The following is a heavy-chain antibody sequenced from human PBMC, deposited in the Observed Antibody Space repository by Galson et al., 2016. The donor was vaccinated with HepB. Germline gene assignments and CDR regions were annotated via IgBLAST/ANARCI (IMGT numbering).Heavy chain of an antibody. V-gene: IGHV5-51*01. D-gene: IGHD6-19*01. Sequence: QSGAEVKKPGESLKISCKGSGYTFSSYWIGWVRQMPGKGLESMGIVYPGDSDTRYSPSFQGQVTISADKSISTAYLQWSSLKASDPAMYYCATHSVAESPDHFDSWGQGTLVTVSS. CDR1: GYTFSSYW. CDR2: VYPGDSDT. CDR3: ATHSVAESPDHFDS. J-gene: IGHJ4*02.